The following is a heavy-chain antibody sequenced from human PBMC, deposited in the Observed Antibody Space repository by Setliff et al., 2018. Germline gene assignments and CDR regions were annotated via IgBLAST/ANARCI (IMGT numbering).Heavy chain of an antibody. CDR1: GFTFSNSW. V-gene: IGHV3-72*01. D-gene: IGHD3-10*01. CDR2: SRDKASSYTT. CDR3: VRTVVPGYYFDS. J-gene: IGHJ4*02. Sequence: QPGGSLRLSCAASGFTFSNSWMSWVRQAPGRGLEWVARSRDKASSYTTEYAASVKGRFTIARDNSKNSVYLQMNSLKTEDAAVYYCVRTVVPGYYFDSWGQGTLVTVSS.